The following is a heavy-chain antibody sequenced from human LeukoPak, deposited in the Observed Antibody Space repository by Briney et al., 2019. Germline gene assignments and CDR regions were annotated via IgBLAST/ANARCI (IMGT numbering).Heavy chain of an antibody. J-gene: IGHJ3*02. CDR3: ARDETTITMVRGVIIRGDAFDI. CDR2: INHSGSS. CDR1: GGSFSGYY. V-gene: IGHV4-34*01. D-gene: IGHD3-10*01. Sequence: NSSETLSLTCAVYGGSFSGYYWSWIRQPPGKGLEWIGEINHSGSSNYNPSLKSRVTISVDTSKNQFSLKLSSVTAADTAVYYCARDETTITMVRGVIIRGDAFDIWGQGTMVTVSS.